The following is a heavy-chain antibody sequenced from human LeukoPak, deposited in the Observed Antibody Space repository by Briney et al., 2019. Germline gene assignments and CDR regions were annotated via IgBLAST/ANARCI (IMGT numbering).Heavy chain of an antibody. Sequence: ASVKVSCKASGGTFSSYAISWVRQAPGQGLEWMGIINPSGGSTSYAQKFQGRVTMTRDMSTSTVYMELSSLRSEDTAVYYCASPGGGYSYGTWAFDIWGQGTMVTVSS. CDR1: GGTFSSYA. D-gene: IGHD5-18*01. CDR2: INPSGGST. J-gene: IGHJ3*02. CDR3: ASPGGGYSYGTWAFDI. V-gene: IGHV1-46*01.